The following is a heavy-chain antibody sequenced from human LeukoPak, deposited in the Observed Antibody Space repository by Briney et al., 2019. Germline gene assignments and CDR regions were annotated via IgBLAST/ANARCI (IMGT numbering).Heavy chain of an antibody. Sequence: SETLSLTCTVSGGSIRSSGYYWGWIRQPPGEGLEWIANIDYGGSTYYNPSLKRRSTVSVHTSKNQFSVKLSSVTAADTAVYYCARLVYSGTSRYFDYWGQGTLVAVSS. D-gene: IGHD5-12*01. J-gene: IGHJ4*02. V-gene: IGHV4-39*01. CDR1: GGSIRSSGYY. CDR3: ARLVYSGTSRYFDY. CDR2: IDYGGST.